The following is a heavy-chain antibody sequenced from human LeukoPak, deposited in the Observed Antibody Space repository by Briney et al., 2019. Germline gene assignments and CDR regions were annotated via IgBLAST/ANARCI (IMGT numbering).Heavy chain of an antibody. CDR2: ISNSGTTK. J-gene: IGHJ4*02. D-gene: IGHD3-10*01. Sequence: GWSLRLSCAASGFPFNTYETNWVRQGRGKVLEWASNISNSGTTKYYADSVKGRFTVSRDNAKNSLYLQMNSLRAEDTAVYYCAGGGDFWGQGTLVTVSS. CDR1: GFPFNTYE. CDR3: AGGGDF. V-gene: IGHV3-48*03.